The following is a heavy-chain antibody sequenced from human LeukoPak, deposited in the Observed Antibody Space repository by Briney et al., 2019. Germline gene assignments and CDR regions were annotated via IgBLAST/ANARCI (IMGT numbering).Heavy chain of an antibody. CDR3: AREGRVSGYDFDC. V-gene: IGHV3-74*03. J-gene: IGHJ4*02. CDR1: GFTFSSYW. D-gene: IGHD5-12*01. Sequence: GGSLRLSCAASGFTFSSYWMHWVRQAPGKGLVWVSRINGDGSSITYADSVRGRFTISRDNAKNTLYLQMNSLRVEDTAVYYCAREGRVSGYDFDCWGQGTLVTVSS. CDR2: INGDGSSI.